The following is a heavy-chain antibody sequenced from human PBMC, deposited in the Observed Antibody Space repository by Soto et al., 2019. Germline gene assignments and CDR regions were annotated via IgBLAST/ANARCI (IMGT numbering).Heavy chain of an antibody. D-gene: IGHD3-10*01. Sequence: VEYLRDSNAASGVILSRFCMIWGRQAPGKRLEWVSSISSSSSYIYYADSVKGRFTISRDNAKNSLYLQMNSLRAEDTAVYYCARAHYYLIAFRGQGPTVT. V-gene: IGHV3-21*01. CDR2: ISSSSSYI. CDR1: GVILSRFC. J-gene: IGHJ6*02. CDR3: ARAHYYLIAF.